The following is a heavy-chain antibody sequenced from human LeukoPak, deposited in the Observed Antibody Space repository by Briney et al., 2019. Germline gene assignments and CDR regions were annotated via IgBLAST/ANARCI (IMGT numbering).Heavy chain of an antibody. D-gene: IGHD6-19*01. CDR1: GGTFSSYA. J-gene: IGHJ4*02. CDR2: IIPIFGTA. CDR3: ARVVIGIAVAGTYFDY. Sequence: ASVNVSCKASGGTFSSYAISWVRQAPGQGLEWMGGIIPIFGTANYAQKFQGRVTITADESTSTAYMELSSLRSEDTAVYYCARVVIGIAVAGTYFDYWGQGTLVTVSS. V-gene: IGHV1-69*13.